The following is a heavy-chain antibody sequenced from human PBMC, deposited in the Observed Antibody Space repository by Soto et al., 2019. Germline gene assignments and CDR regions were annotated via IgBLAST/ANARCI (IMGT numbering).Heavy chain of an antibody. D-gene: IGHD3-10*01. J-gene: IGHJ4*02. CDR2: IYYSGST. V-gene: IGHV4-59*08. CDR3: AAYYGSGSYYNHDY. CDR1: GGSISSYY. Sequence: SETLSLTCTVSGGSISSYYWSWIRQPPGKGLEWIGYIYYSGSTNYNPSLKSRVTISVDTSKNQFSLKLSSVTAADTAVYYCAAYYGSGSYYNHDYWGQGTLVTVSS.